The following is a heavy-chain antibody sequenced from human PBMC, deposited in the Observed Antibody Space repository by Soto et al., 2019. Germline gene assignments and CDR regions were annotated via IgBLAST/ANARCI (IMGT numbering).Heavy chain of an antibody. D-gene: IGHD3-10*01. J-gene: IGHJ5*02. CDR2: ISAYNGNT. Sequence: ASVKVSCKASGYTFTSYGISWVRQAPGQGLEWMGWISAYNGNTNYAQKLQGRVTMTTDTSTSTAYMELRSLRSDDTAVYYCARGGSYYGSGSYFHNWFDPWGQGTLVTVSS. CDR1: GYTFTSYG. CDR3: ARGGSYYGSGSYFHNWFDP. V-gene: IGHV1-18*01.